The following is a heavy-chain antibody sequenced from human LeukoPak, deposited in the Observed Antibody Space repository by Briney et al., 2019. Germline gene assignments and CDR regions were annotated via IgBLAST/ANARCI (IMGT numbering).Heavy chain of an antibody. J-gene: IGHJ4*02. V-gene: IGHV4-38-2*01. CDR1: GYSIRSGYY. D-gene: IGHD2-2*01. CDR2: IYHSGST. CDR3: VRVQYCSRGNRYIGGYY. Sequence: SETLSLTCAVSGYSIRSGYYWGWTRQPPGKGLEWIGSIYHSGSTYYNPSLKSRVTISVDTSKNQFSLNLRSVTRADTAVYYCVRVQYCSRGNRYIGGYYWGPGALVTVSS.